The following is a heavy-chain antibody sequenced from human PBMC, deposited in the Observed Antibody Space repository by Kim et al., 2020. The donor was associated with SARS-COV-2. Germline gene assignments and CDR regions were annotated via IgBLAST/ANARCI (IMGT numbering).Heavy chain of an antibody. CDR2: IRQGGDVT. J-gene: IGHJ4*01. CDR3: AKDNRRISVCRGVEY. V-gene: IGHV3-7*03. D-gene: IGHD3-10*01. Sequence: GGSLRLSCIASGFTFTNYEMSWVRQAPGQGLEWVSIIRQGGDVTYYVDSVKGRFTISRDNSRNTLYLQMNSLRAEDTAMYYCAKDNRRISVCRGVEYWG. CDR1: GFTFTNYE.